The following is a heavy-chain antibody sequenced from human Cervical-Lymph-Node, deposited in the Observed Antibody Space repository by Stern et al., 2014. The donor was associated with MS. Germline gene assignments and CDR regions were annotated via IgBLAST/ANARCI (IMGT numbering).Heavy chain of an antibody. CDR1: GFTFSSYG. V-gene: IGHV3-33*01. D-gene: IGHD1-26*01. Sequence: VQLVESGGGVVQPGRSLRLSCAASGFTFSSYGMHWVRQAPGKGLEWVAGIWYVGSNKYYADSVKGRFTISRDNSKNTLYLQMNSLRAEDTAVYYCARDRGWERDAFDIWGQGTMVTVSS. J-gene: IGHJ3*02. CDR2: IWYVGSNK. CDR3: ARDRGWERDAFDI.